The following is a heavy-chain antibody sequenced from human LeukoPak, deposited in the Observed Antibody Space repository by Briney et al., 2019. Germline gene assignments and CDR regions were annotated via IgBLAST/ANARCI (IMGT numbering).Heavy chain of an antibody. CDR1: GGTFSSYA. J-gene: IGHJ4*02. D-gene: IGHD3-10*01. CDR2: IIPILGIA. Sequence: SVKVSRKASGGTFSSYAISWVRQAPGQGLEWMGRIIPILGIANYAQKFQGRVTITADKSTSTAYMELSSLRSEDTAVYYCARDKYYYGSGSYSIDYWGQGTLVTVSS. CDR3: ARDKYYYGSGSYSIDY. V-gene: IGHV1-69*04.